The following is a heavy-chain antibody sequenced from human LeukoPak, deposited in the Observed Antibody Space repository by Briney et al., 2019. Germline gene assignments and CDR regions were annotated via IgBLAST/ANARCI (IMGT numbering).Heavy chain of an antibody. D-gene: IGHD2-15*01. CDR1: GYTFTAYL. V-gene: IGHV1-2*02. CDR2: INPNSGAS. J-gene: IGHJ4*02. CDR3: ARGIYCSGGSCYGPFAY. Sequence: ASVKVSCKASGYTFTAYLMHWVRQAPGQGLEWMGWINPNSGASSYAQKFQGRVTMTRDTSISTVYMELSRLISDDTAMYFCARGIYCSGGSCYGPFAYWGQGTLVTVSS.